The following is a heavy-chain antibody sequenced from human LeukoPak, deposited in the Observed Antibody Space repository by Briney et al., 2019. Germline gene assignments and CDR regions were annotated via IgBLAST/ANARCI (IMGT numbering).Heavy chain of an antibody. Sequence: SETLSLTCTVSSGSLSIYYWSWIRQPPATGREWVGYIYYSGSNNYHPSLKSRVTISVDTSKSKFSLKLSSVTAADTAVYYCARARAAAGTLHDYWGQGTLVTVSS. CDR2: IYYSGSN. D-gene: IGHD6-13*01. J-gene: IGHJ4*02. V-gene: IGHV4-59*01. CDR1: SGSLSIYY. CDR3: ARARAAAGTLHDY.